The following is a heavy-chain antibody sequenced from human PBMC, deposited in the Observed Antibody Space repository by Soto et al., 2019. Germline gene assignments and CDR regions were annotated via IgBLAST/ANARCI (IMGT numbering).Heavy chain of an antibody. V-gene: IGHV3-30-3*01. J-gene: IGHJ5*02. CDR1: GFTFSSYA. CDR3: AREPSGYSSSPSFDP. CDR2: ISYDGSNK. D-gene: IGHD6-13*01. Sequence: GGSLRLSCAASGFTFSSYAMHWDRQAPGKGLEWVAVISYDGSNKYYADSVKGRFTISRDNSKNTLYLQMNSLRAEDTAVYYCAREPSGYSSSPSFDPWGQ.